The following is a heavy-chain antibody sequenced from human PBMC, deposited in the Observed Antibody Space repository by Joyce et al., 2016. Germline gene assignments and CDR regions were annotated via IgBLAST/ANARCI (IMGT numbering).Heavy chain of an antibody. CDR2: INPNSGGT. D-gene: IGHD1-1*01. Sequence: QVQLVQSGAEVKTPGASVRVSCKASGYTLTGYYRQWVRQAPGQGLQVMGWINPNSGGTNYAQIFQGRVTLTRDTSISTAYLELSGLTSDDAAVYYCARGRPTTGTSWGYYYYYGMDVWGQGTTVTVSS. J-gene: IGHJ6*02. CDR1: GYTLTGYY. V-gene: IGHV1-2*02. CDR3: ARGRPTTGTSWGYYYYYGMDV.